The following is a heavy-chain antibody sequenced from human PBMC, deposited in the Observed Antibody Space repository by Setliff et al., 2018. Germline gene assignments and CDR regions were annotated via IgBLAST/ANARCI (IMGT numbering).Heavy chain of an antibody. CDR2: ISTSGDNT. J-gene: IGHJ6*02. Sequence: GGSLRLSCVTSGFTFSSYAMAWVRQAPGKGLEWVSSISTSGDNTYYADSVKGRFTISRDNAKNSLYLQMNSLRAEDTAVYYCARLAATNSPCMDVWGQGTTVTVSS. V-gene: IGHV3-21*01. CDR1: GFTFSSYA. CDR3: ARLAATNSPCMDV. D-gene: IGHD2-15*01.